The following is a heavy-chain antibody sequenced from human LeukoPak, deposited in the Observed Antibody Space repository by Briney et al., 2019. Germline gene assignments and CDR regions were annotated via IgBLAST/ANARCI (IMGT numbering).Heavy chain of an antibody. CDR1: GGTFSSYA. J-gene: IGHJ5*02. D-gene: IGHD5-18*01. V-gene: IGHV1-69*01. Sequence: SVKVSCKASGGTFSSYAISWVRQAPGQGLEWMGGIIPILGTANYAQKFQGRVTITADESTSTAYMELSSLRSEDTAVYYCARCPYSYGLFEWFDPWGQGTLVTVSS. CDR3: ARCPYSYGLFEWFDP. CDR2: IIPILGTA.